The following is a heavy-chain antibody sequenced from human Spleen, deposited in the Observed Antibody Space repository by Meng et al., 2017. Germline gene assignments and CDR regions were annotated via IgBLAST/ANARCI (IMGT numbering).Heavy chain of an antibody. CDR1: GFTFTSYG. J-gene: IGHJ4*02. D-gene: IGHD2-21*01. Sequence: GEFLKIPCRTSGFTFTSYGMGWVRQAPGKGLEWVATISNNGDTHYADSMTGRLIISRDDSRNTLYLHVGNLRVEDTAMCYCARDCGSENEPIDYWGQGALVTVSS. CDR2: ISNNGDT. CDR3: ARDCGSENEPIDY. V-gene: IGHV3-23*01.